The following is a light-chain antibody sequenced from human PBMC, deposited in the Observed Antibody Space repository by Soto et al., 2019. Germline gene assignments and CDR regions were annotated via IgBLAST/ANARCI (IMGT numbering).Light chain of an antibody. J-gene: IGKJ1*01. Sequence: EIVLTQSPGTLSLSPGERATLSCRASLSVSSSYLAWYQQKPGQAPRLLIYGASSRATGIPDRFSGSGSGTDFTLTISRLEPEDFAVYYCQQCANWPPKWTFGQGTKVDIK. V-gene: IGKV3-20*01. CDR2: GAS. CDR1: LSVSSSY. CDR3: QQCANWPPKWT.